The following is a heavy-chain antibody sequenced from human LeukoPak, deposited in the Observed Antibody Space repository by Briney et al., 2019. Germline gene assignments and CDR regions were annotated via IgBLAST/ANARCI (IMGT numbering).Heavy chain of an antibody. Sequence: PSETLSLTCAVYGGSFSGYYWSWIRQPPGKGLEWIGEINHSGSTNYNPSLKSRVTISVDTSKNQFSLKLSSVTAADTAVYYCARGLYSYGTGNYYYYYMDVWGKGTTVTVSS. D-gene: IGHD5-18*01. CDR1: GGSFSGYY. J-gene: IGHJ6*03. V-gene: IGHV4-34*01. CDR3: ARGLYSYGTGNYYYYYMDV. CDR2: INHSGST.